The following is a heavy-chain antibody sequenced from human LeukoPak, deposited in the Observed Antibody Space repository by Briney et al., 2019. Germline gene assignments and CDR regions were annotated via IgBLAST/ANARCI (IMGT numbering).Heavy chain of an antibody. J-gene: IGHJ5*02. V-gene: IGHV3-21*01. D-gene: IGHD1-26*01. Sequence: GSLRLSCAASGFTFSAYTMNWVRQPPGKGLEWVSYISSSGSYIYYADSVKGRFTISRDKNSLYLQMDSLRAEDTAVYYCARDSRQWVEQLPYGWFDPWGQGTLVIVSP. CDR1: GFTFSAYT. CDR2: ISSSGSYI. CDR3: ARDSRQWVEQLPYGWFDP.